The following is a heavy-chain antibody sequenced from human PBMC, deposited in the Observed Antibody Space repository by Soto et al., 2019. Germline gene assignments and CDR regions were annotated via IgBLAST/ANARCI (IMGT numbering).Heavy chain of an antibody. D-gene: IGHD1-1*01. V-gene: IGHV1-18*04. Sequence: ASVKVSCKASGYTFTSYGISWVRQAPGQGLEWMGWISAYNGNTNYAQKLQGRVTMTTDTSTSTAYMELRSPRSDDTAVYYCARDRTGTTDYYGMDVWGQGTTVTVSS. CDR3: ARDRTGTTDYYGMDV. CDR1: GYTFTSYG. J-gene: IGHJ6*02. CDR2: ISAYNGNT.